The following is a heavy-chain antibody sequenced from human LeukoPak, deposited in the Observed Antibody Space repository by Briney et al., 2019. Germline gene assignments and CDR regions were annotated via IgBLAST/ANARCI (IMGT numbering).Heavy chain of an antibody. CDR1: GGSISSSSYY. CDR2: IYYSGST. J-gene: IGHJ5*02. V-gene: IGHV4-39*07. Sequence: SETLSLTCTVSGGSISSSSYYWGWIRQPPGKGLEWIGSIYYSGSTYYNPSLKSRVTISVDTSKNQFSLKLSSVTAADTAVYYCARDNLGPFSDILTGYYGPFDPWGQGTLVTVPS. D-gene: IGHD3-9*01. CDR3: ARDNLGPFSDILTGYYGPFDP.